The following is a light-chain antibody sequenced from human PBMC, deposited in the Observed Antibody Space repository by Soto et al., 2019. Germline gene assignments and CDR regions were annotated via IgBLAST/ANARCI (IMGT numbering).Light chain of an antibody. J-gene: IGKJ4*01. CDR2: KAS. CDR3: LQYNVYPLT. CDR1: QNINRW. Sequence: DIQMTQSPSTLSASVGDTVTITCRASQNINRWLAWYQQRPGKAPNLLIHKASSLEGGVPSRFSGSSSWTEFTLTISSLQPDDIATYFCLQYNVYPLTFGGGTKVEI. V-gene: IGKV1-5*03.